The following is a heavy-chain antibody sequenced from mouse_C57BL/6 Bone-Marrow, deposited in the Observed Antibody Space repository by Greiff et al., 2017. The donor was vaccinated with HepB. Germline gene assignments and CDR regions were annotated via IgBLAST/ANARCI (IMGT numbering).Heavy chain of an antibody. CDR3: ARQYYRYFDV. V-gene: IGHV5-15*01. CDR2: ISNLAYSI. CDR1: GFTFSDYG. Sequence: EVKLVESGGGLVQPGGSLKLSCAASGFTFSDYGMAWVRQAPRKGPEWVAFISNLAYSIYYADTVTGRFTISRENAKNTLYLEMSSLRSEDTAMYYCARQYYRYFDVWGTGTTVTVSS. J-gene: IGHJ1*03.